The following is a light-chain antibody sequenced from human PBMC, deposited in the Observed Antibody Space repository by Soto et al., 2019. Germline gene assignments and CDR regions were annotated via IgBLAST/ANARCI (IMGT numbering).Light chain of an antibody. V-gene: IGKV1-5*01. CDR2: DAS. J-gene: IGKJ1*01. CDR3: QQYNSYWT. Sequence: DIQMTQYPSTLSASVGERVTISCRASQSVNNWLAWYQRKPGKAPKLLIHDASTLESGIPSRFSGSGSGTEFTLTISSLQPDDFATYYGQQYNSYWTFGQGTKVEIK. CDR1: QSVNNW.